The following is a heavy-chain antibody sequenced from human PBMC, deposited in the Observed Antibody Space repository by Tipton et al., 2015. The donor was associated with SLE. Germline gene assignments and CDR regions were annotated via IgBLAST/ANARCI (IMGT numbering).Heavy chain of an antibody. CDR3: VRDDPSSGATVFDV. V-gene: IGHV7-4-1*02. Sequence: QVQLVQSGSELKKPGASVTVSCQASGYTFIKYAINWVRQAPGQGLEWLGWINMYTENPTYAQGFAGRLVFSLDTSVSTAYLQISSLQAEDTAMYYCVRDDPSSGATVFDVWGQGTMVTVSS. CDR2: INMYTENP. CDR1: GYTFIKYA. D-gene: IGHD3-3*01. J-gene: IGHJ3*01.